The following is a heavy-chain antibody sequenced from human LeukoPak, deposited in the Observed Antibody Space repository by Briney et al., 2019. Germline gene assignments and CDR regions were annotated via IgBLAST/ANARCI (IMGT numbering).Heavy chain of an antibody. D-gene: IGHD6-19*01. V-gene: IGHV3-48*01. CDR1: GFTFNSYS. Sequence: GGSLRLSCAASGFTFNSYSMNWVRQAPGKGLEWVSYISSNSSTIYYADSVKGRFTISRDNSKNTLYLQMNSLRAEDTAVYYCASQKAVAGYPIYWGQGTLVTVSS. CDR2: ISSNSSTI. CDR3: ASQKAVAGYPIY. J-gene: IGHJ4*02.